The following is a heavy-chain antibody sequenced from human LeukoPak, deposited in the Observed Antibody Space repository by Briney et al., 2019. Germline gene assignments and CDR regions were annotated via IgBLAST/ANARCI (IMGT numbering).Heavy chain of an antibody. CDR3: ASGIAAPFNWFDP. Sequence: PSETLSLTCTVSGGSISSYYWSWIRQPPGKGLEWIGYIYYSGSTNYNPSLKSRVTISVDTSKNRFSLKLSSVTAADTAVYYCASGIAAPFNWFDPWGQGTLVTVSS. CDR2: IYYSGST. J-gene: IGHJ5*02. D-gene: IGHD6-13*01. CDR1: GGSISSYY. V-gene: IGHV4-59*01.